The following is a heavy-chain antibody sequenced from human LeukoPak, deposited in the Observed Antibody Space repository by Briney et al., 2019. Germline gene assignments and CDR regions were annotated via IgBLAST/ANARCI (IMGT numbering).Heavy chain of an antibody. CDR1: GFPFSQYY. CDR3: ARDLYCSSTSCYGPMGYYFDY. V-gene: IGHV3-11*05. CDR2: ISSSSSYT. D-gene: IGHD2-2*01. J-gene: IGHJ4*02. Sequence: KPGGSLRLSCASSGFPFSQYYMSWIRQAPGKGLEWVSYISSSSSYTNYADSVKGRFTISRDNAKNSLYLQMNSLRAEDTAVYYCARDLYCSSTSCYGPMGYYFDYWGQGTLVTVSS.